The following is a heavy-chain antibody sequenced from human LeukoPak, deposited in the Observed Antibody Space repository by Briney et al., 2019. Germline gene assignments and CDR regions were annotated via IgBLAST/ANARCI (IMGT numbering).Heavy chain of an antibody. CDR2: IYYSGST. Sequence: ASETLSLTSTVSGGSISSGSYYWRWIRQPAGKGLEWIGNIYYSGSTYYNPSLKSRVTMSVDTSKNQFSLKVRSLTAADTAVYYCARVEKYTTSGPTDPWGQGTLVTVSS. J-gene: IGHJ5*02. CDR3: ARVEKYTTSGPTDP. V-gene: IGHV4-39*07. CDR1: GGSISSGSYY. D-gene: IGHD6-13*01.